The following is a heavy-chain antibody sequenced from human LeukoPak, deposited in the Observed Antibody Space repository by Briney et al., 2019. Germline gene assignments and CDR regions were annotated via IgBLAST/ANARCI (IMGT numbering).Heavy chain of an antibody. V-gene: IGHV4-61*02. CDR3: ARGTTNYYYYYMDV. J-gene: IGHJ6*03. CDR2: MYSGGSS. CDR1: GASISSDSYY. Sequence: PSQTLSLTCTVSGASISSDSYYWGWVRQPAGKGLEWIGRMYSGGSSNYNPSLKSRVTVSVDTAKNQVSLKVSSVTAADTAVYYCARGTTNYYYYYMDVWGKGTTVTVSS. D-gene: IGHD1-14*01.